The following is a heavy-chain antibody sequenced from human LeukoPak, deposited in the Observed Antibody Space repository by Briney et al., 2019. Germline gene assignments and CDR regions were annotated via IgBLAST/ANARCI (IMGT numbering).Heavy chain of an antibody. Sequence: GFTFXXYSMNWVRQAPGKGLEWVSSISSSSSYIYYADSVKGRFTISRDNAKNSLYLQMNSLRAEDTAVYYCXXDLXSYGSXVEVXDYWGQGTLVTVSS. CDR3: XXDLXSYGSXVEVXDY. V-gene: IGHV3-21*01. D-gene: IGHD3-10*01. CDR1: GFTFXXYS. J-gene: IGHJ4*02. CDR2: ISSSSSYI.